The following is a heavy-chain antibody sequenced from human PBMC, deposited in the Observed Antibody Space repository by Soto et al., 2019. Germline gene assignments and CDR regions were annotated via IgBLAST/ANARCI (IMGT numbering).Heavy chain of an antibody. CDR3: AREDWSAYHQDF. Sequence: GGYLRLSCAASGFTFRRYAMHWVRQAPGQGLEWVAVISFNGDEKYYADCVKGRFSISRDNSKDTLSLQMNSLRIEGTALYFWAREDWSAYHQDFWGQGALVTVSS. CDR2: ISFNGDEK. J-gene: IGHJ4*02. CDR1: GFTFRRYA. D-gene: IGHD3-3*01. V-gene: IGHV3-33*05.